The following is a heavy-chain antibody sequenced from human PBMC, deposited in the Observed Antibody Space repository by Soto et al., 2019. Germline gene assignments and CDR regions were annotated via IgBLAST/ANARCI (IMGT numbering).Heavy chain of an antibody. Sequence: SETLSLTCTVSGGSISSGGYYWSWIRQHPGKGLEWIGYIYYSGSTYYNPSLKSRVTISVDTSKNQFSLKLSSVTAADTAVYYFARVSTGHGDWFDPWGRGTLVAVDS. CDR3: ARVSTGHGDWFDP. CDR2: IYYSGST. CDR1: GGSISSGGYY. J-gene: IGHJ5*02. V-gene: IGHV4-31*03.